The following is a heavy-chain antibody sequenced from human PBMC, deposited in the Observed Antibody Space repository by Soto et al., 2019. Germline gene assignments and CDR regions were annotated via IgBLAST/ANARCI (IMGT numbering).Heavy chain of an antibody. J-gene: IGHJ6*02. Sequence: SETLSLTCTVAGGSISSYYWSWVRQPPGKGLEWIGYIYYSGSTNYNPSLKSRVTISVDTSKNQFSLKLSSVTAADTAVYYCARDMVNWNDGYYYYGMDVWGQGTTVTVSS. V-gene: IGHV4-59*12. CDR1: GGSISSYY. D-gene: IGHD1-1*01. CDR3: ARDMVNWNDGYYYYGMDV. CDR2: IYYSGST.